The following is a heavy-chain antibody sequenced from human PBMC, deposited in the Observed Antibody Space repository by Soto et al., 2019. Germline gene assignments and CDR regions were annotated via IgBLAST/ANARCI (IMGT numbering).Heavy chain of an antibody. V-gene: IGHV4-4*02. D-gene: IGHD5-18*01. J-gene: IGHJ6*02. CDR3: ARDGTTDTAMVSDYYYGMDV. Sequence: PSETLSLTCAVSGGSISSSNWWSWVRQPPGKGLEWIGEIYHSGSTNYNPSLKSRVTISVDKSKNQFSLKLSSVTAADTAVYYCARDGTTDTAMVSDYYYGMDVWGQGTTVTAP. CDR2: IYHSGST. CDR1: GGSISSSNW.